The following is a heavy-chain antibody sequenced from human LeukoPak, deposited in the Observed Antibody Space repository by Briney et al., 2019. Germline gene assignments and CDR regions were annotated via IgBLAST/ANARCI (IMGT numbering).Heavy chain of an antibody. CDR1: GGSFSGYF. D-gene: IGHD3-9*01. CDR3: AREPRDYDILTGYYNRLGFDY. V-gene: IGHV4-34*01. CDR2: INHSGST. Sequence: KPSETLSLTCTVYGGSFSGYFWSWIRQSPGKGLQWLGQINHSGSTHYNPSLKSRVTMSVDTSKNQFSLKLSSVTAADTAVYYCAREPRDYDILTGYYNRLGFDYWGQGTLVTVSS. J-gene: IGHJ4*02.